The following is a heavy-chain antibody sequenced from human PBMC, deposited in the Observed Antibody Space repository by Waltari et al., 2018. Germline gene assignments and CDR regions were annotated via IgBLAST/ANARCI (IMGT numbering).Heavy chain of an antibody. CDR1: GSPFRSQR. CDR3: AREEGDGYSPDY. Sequence: EVQLVESGGGLVKPGGSLRLSGAASGSPFRSQRLQWVLQAPGKGLEWVSSISSSSSYIYYADSVKGRFTISRDNAKNSLYLQMNSLRAEDTAVYYCAREEGDGYSPDYWGQGTLVTVSS. V-gene: IGHV3-21*01. J-gene: IGHJ4*02. D-gene: IGHD5-18*01. CDR2: ISSSSSYI.